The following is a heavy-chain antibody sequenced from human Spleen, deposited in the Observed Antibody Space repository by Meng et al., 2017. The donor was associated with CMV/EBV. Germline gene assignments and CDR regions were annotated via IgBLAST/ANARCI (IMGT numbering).Heavy chain of an antibody. D-gene: IGHD5-24*01. CDR1: GGSISSSSYY. Sequence: SETLSLTCTVSGGSISSSSYYWGWIRQSPGKGLEWIGSIFYSGSTHDNPSLKSRVTISVDTSKNQFSLKLSSVTAADTAVYYCASLRDGYTLDYWGQGTLVTVSS. CDR2: IFYSGST. J-gene: IGHJ4*02. CDR3: ASLRDGYTLDY. V-gene: IGHV4-39*01.